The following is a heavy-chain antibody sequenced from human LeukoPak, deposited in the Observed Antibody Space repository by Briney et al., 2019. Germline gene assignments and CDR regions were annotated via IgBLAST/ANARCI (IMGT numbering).Heavy chain of an antibody. CDR3: AKPPGEYGDSNDAFDI. Sequence: GGSLRLSCAASGFIFSSYGMHWVRQAPGKGLEWVSYISSSSSTIYYADSVKGRFTISRDNAKNSLYLQMNSLRAEDTAVYYCAKPPGEYGDSNDAFDIWGQGTMVTVSS. J-gene: IGHJ3*02. CDR2: ISSSSSTI. D-gene: IGHD4-17*01. CDR1: GFIFSSYG. V-gene: IGHV3-48*01.